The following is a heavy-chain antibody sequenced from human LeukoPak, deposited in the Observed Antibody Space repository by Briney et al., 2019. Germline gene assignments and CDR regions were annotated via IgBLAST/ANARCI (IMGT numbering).Heavy chain of an antibody. CDR1: GGSFSGYY. V-gene: IGHV4-34*01. Sequence: SETLSLTCAVDGGSFSGYYWRWIRQPPGKGLEWIGEINHSGSTNYNPSLKTRVTISVDTSKNQFSLKLTSVTAADTAVYYCARVFYGSGNYYSSYWGQGTLVTVSS. CDR3: ARVFYGSGNYYSSY. CDR2: INHSGST. J-gene: IGHJ4*02. D-gene: IGHD3-10*01.